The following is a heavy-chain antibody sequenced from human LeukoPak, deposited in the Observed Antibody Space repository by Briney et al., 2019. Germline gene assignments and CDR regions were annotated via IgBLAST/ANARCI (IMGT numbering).Heavy chain of an antibody. V-gene: IGHV1-8*01. CDR1: GYTFTSYD. CDR3: ARGRLDDFWSGYLDGMDL. Sequence: ASVKVSCKASGYTFTSYDINWVRKAPGQGLEWMGWMNPNSGNTGYAQKFQGRVTMTRNTSISTAYMELSSLRSEDTAVYYCARGRLDDFWSGYLDGMDLWGQGTTVTVSS. J-gene: IGHJ6*02. CDR2: MNPNSGNT. D-gene: IGHD3-3*01.